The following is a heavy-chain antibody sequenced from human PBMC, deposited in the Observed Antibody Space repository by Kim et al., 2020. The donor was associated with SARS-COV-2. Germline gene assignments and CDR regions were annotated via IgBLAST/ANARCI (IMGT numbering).Heavy chain of an antibody. D-gene: IGHD2-15*01. J-gene: IGHJ6*02. CDR2: ISAYNGNT. CDR3: ARRGGYDRKGYCSGGSCYSRAYYYYYGMDV. V-gene: IGHV1-18*04. Sequence: ASVKVSCKASGYTFTSYGISWVRQAPGQGLEWMGWISAYNGNTNYAQKLQGRVTMTTDTSTSTAYMELRSLRSDDTAVYYCARRGGYDRKGYCSGGSCYSRAYYYYYGMDVWGQGTTVTVSS. CDR1: GYTFTSYG.